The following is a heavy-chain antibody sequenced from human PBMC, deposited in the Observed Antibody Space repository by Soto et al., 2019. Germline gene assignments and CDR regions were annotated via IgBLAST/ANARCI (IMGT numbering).Heavy chain of an antibody. CDR3: ARDSGYCSGGSCYLDY. CDR2: ISYDGSNK. CDR1: GFTFSSYA. J-gene: IGHJ4*02. D-gene: IGHD2-15*01. V-gene: IGHV3-30-3*01. Sequence: GGSLRLSCAASGFTFSSYAMHWVRQAPGKGLEWVAVISYDGSNKYYADSVKGRFTISRDNSKNTLYLQMNSLRAEDTAVYYCARDSGYCSGGSCYLDYWGQGTLVTVSS.